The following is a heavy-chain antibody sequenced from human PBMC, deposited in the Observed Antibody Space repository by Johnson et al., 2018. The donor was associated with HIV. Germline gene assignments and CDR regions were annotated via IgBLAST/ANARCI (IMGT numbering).Heavy chain of an antibody. CDR1: GFTFSSHA. V-gene: IGHV3-30*04. CDR3: AKDGFWVGAFDI. J-gene: IGHJ3*02. CDR2: ISYDGSNK. Sequence: QVQLVESGGGVVQPGRSLRLSCAVYGFTFSSHAMHWVRQAPGKGLEWVALISYDGSNKYYADSVKGRFTSSRDNSKNNLYLQMNSRRPEDTAVYYCAKDGFWVGAFDIWGQGTMVTVSS. D-gene: IGHD3-10*01.